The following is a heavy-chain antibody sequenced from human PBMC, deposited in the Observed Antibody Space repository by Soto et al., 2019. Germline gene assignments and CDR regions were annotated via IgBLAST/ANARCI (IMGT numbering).Heavy chain of an antibody. CDR3: ATDFGLYAIGKDAFDI. V-gene: IGHV1-2*04. D-gene: IGHD2-8*01. Sequence: DASVKVSCKSSGYTFTGYYMHWVRQAPGQGLEWMGWINPNSGGTNYAQKFQGWVTMTRDTSISTAYMELSSLRSEDTAVYYCATDFGLYAIGKDAFDIWGQGTMVTVSS. CDR1: GYTFTGYY. CDR2: INPNSGGT. J-gene: IGHJ3*02.